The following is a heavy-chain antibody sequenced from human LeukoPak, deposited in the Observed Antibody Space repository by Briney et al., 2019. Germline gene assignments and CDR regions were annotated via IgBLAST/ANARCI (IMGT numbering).Heavy chain of an antibody. CDR2: IYYSGST. CDR3: ARQNPLYGDYVFDY. V-gene: IGHV4-39*01. CDR1: SGSISSRTSY. D-gene: IGHD4-17*01. J-gene: IGHJ4*02. Sequence: SETLSLTCTVSSGSISSRTSYWGWIRQPPGKGLEWIGSIYYSGSTYYNPSLKSRVTISVDTSKNQFSLKLSSVTAADTAVYYCARQNPLYGDYVFDYWGQGTLVTVSS.